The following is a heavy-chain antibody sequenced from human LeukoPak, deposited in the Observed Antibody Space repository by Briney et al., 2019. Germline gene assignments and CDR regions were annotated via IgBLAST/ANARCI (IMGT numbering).Heavy chain of an antibody. Sequence: GGSLRLSCAASGFTFSSYWMHWVRQAPGKGLVWVSRINSDGSSTSYADSVKDRFTISRDNAKNTLYLQMNSLRAEDTALYYCARDYDFWSGLDYWGQGTLVTVSS. D-gene: IGHD3-3*01. J-gene: IGHJ4*02. V-gene: IGHV3-74*01. CDR3: ARDYDFWSGLDY. CDR2: INSDGSST. CDR1: GFTFSSYW.